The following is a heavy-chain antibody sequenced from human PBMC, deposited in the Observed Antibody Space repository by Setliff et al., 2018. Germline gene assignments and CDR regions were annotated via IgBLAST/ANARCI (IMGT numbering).Heavy chain of an antibody. J-gene: IGHJ6*02. CDR1: GGSFSGYY. CDR3: AREWGSSSWSSPRYYYYGTDV. V-gene: IGHV4-34*01. D-gene: IGHD6-13*01. CDR2: INHSGST. Sequence: PSETLSLTCAVYGGSFSGYYWSWIRQPPGKGLEWIGEINHSGSTNYNPSLKSRVTISVDTSKNQFSLKLSSVTAADTAVYYCAREWGSSSWSSPRYYYYGTDVWGQGTTVTVS.